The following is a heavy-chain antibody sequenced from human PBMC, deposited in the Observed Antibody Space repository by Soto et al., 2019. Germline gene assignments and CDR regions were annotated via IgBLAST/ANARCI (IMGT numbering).Heavy chain of an antibody. J-gene: IGHJ4*02. CDR3: ASDYDILTGYYFSPEI. CDR2: MSFDGGNK. V-gene: IGHV3-30-3*01. D-gene: IGHD3-9*01. CDR1: GFTFRSYA. Sequence: PGGSLRLSCAASGFTFRSYAMHWARQAPGKGLEWVAVMSFDGGNKYYADSVKGRFTISRDNSKNILYLQMNSLRIEDTAVYSCASDYDILTGYYFSPEIWGPGTLVTVSS.